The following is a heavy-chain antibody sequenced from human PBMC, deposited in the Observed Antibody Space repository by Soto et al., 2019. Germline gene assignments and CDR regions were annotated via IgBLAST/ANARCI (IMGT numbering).Heavy chain of an antibody. J-gene: IGHJ5*02. Sequence: QVQLQESGPGLVKPSQTLSLTCTVSGGSISSGDYYWSWIRQPPGKGLEWIGYIYYSGSTDYNPSLKSRVTISVDTSKNQFALKLSSVTAADTAVYYCARQDTAMVTWFDPWGQGTLVTVSS. CDR1: GGSISSGDYY. V-gene: IGHV4-30-4*01. CDR2: IYYSGST. CDR3: ARQDTAMVTWFDP. D-gene: IGHD5-18*01.